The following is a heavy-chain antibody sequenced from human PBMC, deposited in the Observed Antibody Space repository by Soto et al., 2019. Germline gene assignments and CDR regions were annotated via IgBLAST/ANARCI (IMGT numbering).Heavy chain of an antibody. V-gene: IGHV1-69*13. CDR2: IIPIFGTA. Sequence: GASVKVSCKASGGTFSSYAIIWVRQAPGQGLEWMGGIIPIFGTANYAQKFQGRVTITADESTSTAYMELSSLRSEGTAVYYCAREFSGYDGGPYFGYWGQGTLVTVSS. CDR1: GGTFSSYA. D-gene: IGHD5-12*01. CDR3: AREFSGYDGGPYFGY. J-gene: IGHJ4*02.